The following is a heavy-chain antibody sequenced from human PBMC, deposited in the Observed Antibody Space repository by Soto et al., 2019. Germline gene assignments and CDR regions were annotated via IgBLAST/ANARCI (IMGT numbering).Heavy chain of an antibody. CDR3: ARGPASLAVADEYGMAV. CDR2: TYYRSKWYN. V-gene: IGHV6-1*01. Sequence: SQTLSLTCAISGDSVPSNSAAWNWIRQSPSRGLEWLGRTYYRSKWYNDYAVSVKSRITINPDTSKNQFSLQLNSVTPEDTAVYYCARGPASLAVADEYGMAVWGQGTTVTVS. D-gene: IGHD6-19*01. J-gene: IGHJ6*02. CDR1: GDSVPSNSAA.